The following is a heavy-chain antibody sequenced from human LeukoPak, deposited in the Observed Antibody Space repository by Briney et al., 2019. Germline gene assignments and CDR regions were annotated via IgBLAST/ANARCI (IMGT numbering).Heavy chain of an antibody. V-gene: IGHV5-51*01. CDR3: ARRAAYSSTWYYFDC. CDR2: IYPGDSDT. CDR1: GYDLTRYW. D-gene: IGHD6-13*01. Sequence: GESLKISCKGSGYDLTRYWIGWGRPMPGKGLEWMGIIYPGDSDTRYRPSFQGQFTISADKSIYTAFLQWSSLKASDTAMYYCARRAAYSSTWYYFDCWGQGTLVTVSS. J-gene: IGHJ4*02.